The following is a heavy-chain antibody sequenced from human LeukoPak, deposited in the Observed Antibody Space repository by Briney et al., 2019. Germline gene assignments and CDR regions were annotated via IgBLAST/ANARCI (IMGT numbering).Heavy chain of an antibody. D-gene: IGHD6-13*01. CDR2: IYHSGST. V-gene: IGHV4-38-2*02. CDR1: GYSISSGYY. Sequence: SETLSLTCTVSGYSISSGYYWGWIRQPPGKGLEWIGSIYHSGSTYYNPSLKSRVTISVDTSKNQFSLKLSSVTAADTAVYYCAREDSSSWGQGNPGHRLL. J-gene: IGHJ4*02. CDR3: AREDSSS.